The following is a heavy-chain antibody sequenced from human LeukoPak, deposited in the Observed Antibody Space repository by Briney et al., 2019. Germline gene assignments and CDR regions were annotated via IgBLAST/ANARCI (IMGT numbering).Heavy chain of an antibody. V-gene: IGHV3-21*01. CDR2: ISSSSSYI. CDR1: GFTFSSYS. Sequence: PGGSLRLSCAASGFTFSSYSMNWVRQAPGKGLEWVSSISSSSSYIYYADSVKGRFTISRDNAKDSLYLQMNSLRAEDTAVYYCARVMDYFDAFDIWGQGTMVTVSS. J-gene: IGHJ3*02. D-gene: IGHD2-8*01. CDR3: ARVMDYFDAFDI.